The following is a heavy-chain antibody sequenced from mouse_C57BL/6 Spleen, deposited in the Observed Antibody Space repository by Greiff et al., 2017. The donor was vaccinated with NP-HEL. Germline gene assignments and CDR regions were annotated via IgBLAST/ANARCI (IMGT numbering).Heavy chain of an antibody. CDR2: FYPGSGSI. CDR3: ARHEGEANCLGY. D-gene: IGHD4-1*01. CDR1: GYTFTEYT. Sequence: VQVVESGAELVKPGASVKLSCKASGYTFTEYTIHWVKQRSGQGLEWIGWFYPGSGSIKYNEKFKDKATLTADKSSSTVYMELSRLTSEDSAVYFCARHEGEANCLGYWGQGTTLTVSS. J-gene: IGHJ2*01. V-gene: IGHV1-62-2*01.